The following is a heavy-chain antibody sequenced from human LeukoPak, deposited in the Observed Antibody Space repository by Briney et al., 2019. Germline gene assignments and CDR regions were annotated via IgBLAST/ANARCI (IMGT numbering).Heavy chain of an antibody. CDR1: GGSFSGYY. CDR3: ARKPWIQLWSFFDY. D-gene: IGHD5-18*01. CDR2: INHSGST. Sequence: SETLSHTCAVYGGSFSGYYWSWIRQPPGKGLEWIGEINHSGSTNYNPSLKSRVTISVDTSKNQFSLKLSSVTAADTAVYYCARKPWIQLWSFFDYWGQGTLVTVSS. J-gene: IGHJ4*02. V-gene: IGHV4-34*01.